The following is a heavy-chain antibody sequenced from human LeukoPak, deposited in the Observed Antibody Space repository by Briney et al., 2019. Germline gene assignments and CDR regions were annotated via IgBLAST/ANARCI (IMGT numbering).Heavy chain of an antibody. Sequence: SETLSLTCTVSGGSIRSYYWSWIRQPPGKGLEWIGYIFYSGSTNYNPSLRSRVTMSVDTSKNQFSLKLSSVTAADTAVYYCARDTSTTWYFYAFDIWGQGTMVTVS. V-gene: IGHV4-59*08. J-gene: IGHJ3*02. CDR1: GGSIRSYY. D-gene: IGHD6-13*01. CDR3: ARDTSTTWYFYAFDI. CDR2: IFYSGST.